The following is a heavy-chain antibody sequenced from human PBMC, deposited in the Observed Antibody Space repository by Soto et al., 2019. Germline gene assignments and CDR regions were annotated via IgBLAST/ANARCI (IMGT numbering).Heavy chain of an antibody. CDR1: GFTFGGYS. CDR3: SRDLLGVRAFDI. V-gene: IGHV3-49*03. CDR2: IRSKASGGTA. J-gene: IGHJ3*02. Sequence: GGRMRLYCTLSGFTFGGYSVSWFRRDLGNGPERVRFIRSKASGGTAEYAASVKGRFTISIDDSKSIDYLQMNSLKTEVTAVYYCSRDLLGVRAFDIWGQGTMVTVSS. D-gene: IGHD3-16*01.